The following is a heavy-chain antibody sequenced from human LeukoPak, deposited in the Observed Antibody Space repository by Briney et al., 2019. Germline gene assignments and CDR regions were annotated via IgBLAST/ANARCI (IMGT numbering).Heavy chain of an antibody. V-gene: IGHV3-48*03. D-gene: IGHD3-16*02. Sequence: AGGSLRLSCAASGFTFSSYEMNWVRQAPGKGLEWVSYISSSGSTIYYADSVKGRFTISRDNAKNSLYLQMNSLRAEDTAVYYCARVSLGLRLGELSLNVGEDYWGQGTLVTASS. CDR2: ISSSGSTI. CDR3: ARVSLGLRLGELSLNVGEDY. CDR1: GFTFSSYE. J-gene: IGHJ4*02.